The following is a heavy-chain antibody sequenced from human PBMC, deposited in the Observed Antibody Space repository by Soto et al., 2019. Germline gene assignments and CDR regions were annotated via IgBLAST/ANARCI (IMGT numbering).Heavy chain of an antibody. CDR3: AVFSNDGTQLFGP. J-gene: IGHJ5*02. Sequence: THPLRYSVSEGYIRNYYWRWIRQPPGKGLEWIGYIYYSGSTNYNPSLKSRVTISVDTSKNQFSLKLTSVTAADTAVYYCAVFSNDGTQLFGPWSQGTLVTVSS. CDR1: EGYIRNYY. D-gene: IGHD4-4*01. CDR2: IYYSGST. V-gene: IGHV4-59*08.